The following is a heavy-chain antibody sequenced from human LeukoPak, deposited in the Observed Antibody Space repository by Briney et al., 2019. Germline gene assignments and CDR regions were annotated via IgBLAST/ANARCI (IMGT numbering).Heavy chain of an antibody. Sequence: PSETLSLTCAVSGGSISSGGYSWSWIRQPPGKGLEWIGYIYHSGSTYYNPSLKSRVTISVDRSKNQFSLKLNSVTAADTAVYYCARTGINFDYWGQGTLVTVSS. CDR1: GGSISSGGYS. CDR2: IYHSGST. J-gene: IGHJ4*02. CDR3: ARTGINFDY. V-gene: IGHV4-30-2*01. D-gene: IGHD1-14*01.